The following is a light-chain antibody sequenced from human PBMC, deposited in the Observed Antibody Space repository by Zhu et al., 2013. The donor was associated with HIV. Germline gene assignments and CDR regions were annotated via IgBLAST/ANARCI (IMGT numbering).Light chain of an antibody. CDR2: DAS. V-gene: IGKV1D-13*01. J-gene: IGKJ5*01. CDR3: QQFNNYPPIT. Sequence: AIQLTQSPPSLSASVGDRVTITCRASQGINSALAWYQQKPGKAPKLLIYDASSLESGVPSRFSGSGSGTDFTLTISSLQPEDFATYYCQQFNNYPPITFGQGTRLEI. CDR1: QGINSA.